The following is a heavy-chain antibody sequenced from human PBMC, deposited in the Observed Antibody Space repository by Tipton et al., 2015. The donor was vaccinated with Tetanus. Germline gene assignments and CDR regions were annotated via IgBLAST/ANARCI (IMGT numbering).Heavy chain of an antibody. CDR1: GGSISSSSYY. CDR3: ASRMGAVAGPNYYYYGMDV. D-gene: IGHD6-19*01. Sequence: TLSLTCTVSGGSISSSSYYWGWIRQPPGKGLEWIGEINHSGSTNYNPSLKSRVTISVDTSKNQFSLKLSSVTAADTAVYYCASRMGAVAGPNYYYYGMDVWGQGTTVTVSS. V-gene: IGHV4-39*07. CDR2: INHSGST. J-gene: IGHJ6*02.